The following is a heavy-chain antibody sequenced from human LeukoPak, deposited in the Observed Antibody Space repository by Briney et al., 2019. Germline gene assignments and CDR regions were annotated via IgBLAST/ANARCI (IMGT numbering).Heavy chain of an antibody. D-gene: IGHD3-22*01. J-gene: IGHJ4*02. CDR3: ANQPRYYDSSGQRDY. CDR2: ISGSGGST. V-gene: IGHV3-23*01. CDR1: GFTFSSYA. Sequence: PGGSLRLSCAASGFTFSSYAMSWVRQAPGKGLEWVSAISGSGGSTYYADSVKGRFTISRDNSKNTLYLQMNSLRAEDTAVYYCANQPRYYDSSGQRDYWGQGTLVTVSS.